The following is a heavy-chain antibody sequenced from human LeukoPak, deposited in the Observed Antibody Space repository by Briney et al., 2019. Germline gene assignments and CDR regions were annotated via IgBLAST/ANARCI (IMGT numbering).Heavy chain of an antibody. CDR3: ARLKCISTTCPSRYVMDV. CDR1: GGSISSYY. D-gene: IGHD2-2*01. CDR2: IYYSGST. Sequence: SETLSLTCSVSGGSISSYYWSWIRQPPGKGLEYIGYIYYSGSTDYNPSLKSRVTISVDTSKDQFSLNLTSVTAADTAVYYCARLKCISTTCPSRYVMDVWGQGTTVTVSS. V-gene: IGHV4-59*01. J-gene: IGHJ6*02.